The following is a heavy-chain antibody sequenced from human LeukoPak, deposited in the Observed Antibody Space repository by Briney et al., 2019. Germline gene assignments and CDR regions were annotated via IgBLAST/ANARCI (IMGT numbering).Heavy chain of an antibody. D-gene: IGHD3-22*01. Sequence: SETLSLTCTVSGGSISSNNYYWGWIRQPPGQGLEWIGTIYYSGSTYYNPSLKSRVTISVDTSKNQFSLKLSSVTAADTAVYYCAREGGDSSGYYHDYWGQGSLVTVSS. J-gene: IGHJ4*02. V-gene: IGHV4-39*07. CDR1: GGSISSNNYY. CDR3: AREGGDSSGYYHDY. CDR2: IYYSGST.